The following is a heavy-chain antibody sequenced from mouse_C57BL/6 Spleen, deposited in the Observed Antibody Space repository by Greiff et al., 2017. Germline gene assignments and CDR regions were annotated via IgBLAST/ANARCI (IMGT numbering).Heavy chain of an antibody. CDR2: IDPSDSYT. V-gene: IGHV1-59*01. D-gene: IGHD2-1*01. J-gene: IGHJ1*03. CDR1: GYTFTSYW. CDR3: ARGYYGNYGWYFDV. Sequence: QVQLQQPGAELVRPGTSVKLSCKASGYTFTSYWLHWVKQRPGQGLEWLGVIDPSDSYTNYNQKFKGKATLTVDTSSSTAYMQLSSLTSEDSAVYYGARGYYGNYGWYFDVWGTGTTVTVSS.